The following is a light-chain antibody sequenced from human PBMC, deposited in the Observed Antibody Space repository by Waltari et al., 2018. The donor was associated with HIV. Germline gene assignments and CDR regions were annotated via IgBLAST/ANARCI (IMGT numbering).Light chain of an antibody. J-gene: IGLJ3*02. CDR3: CAYAGSNNWV. CDR1: ISDVVGYNY. V-gene: IGLV2-8*01. CDR2: EAT. Sequence: QSALTQPPSASGSPGQSVTISCSGTISDVVGYNYVSWYQQYPGKAPKLMIYEATKLPSGVPDRFSGSKSDNTASLPVSGLQAEDEADYYCCAYAGSNNWVFGGGTKLTVL.